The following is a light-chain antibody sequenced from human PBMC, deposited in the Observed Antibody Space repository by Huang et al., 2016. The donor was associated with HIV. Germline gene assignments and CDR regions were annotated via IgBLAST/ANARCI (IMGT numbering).Light chain of an antibody. V-gene: IGKV2-28*01. CDR3: MQGLHPPYT. J-gene: IGKJ2*01. Sequence: DIVMTQSPLSLLVTPGEPASISCWSSQSLLHSTGYNYLDWYVQKPGHAPQLLFYLRSNRASGVPDRCSGSGSGTDFTMQITRVEAEDVGVYYCMQGLHPPYTFGQGTKLEIK. CDR2: LRS. CDR1: QSLLHSTGYNY.